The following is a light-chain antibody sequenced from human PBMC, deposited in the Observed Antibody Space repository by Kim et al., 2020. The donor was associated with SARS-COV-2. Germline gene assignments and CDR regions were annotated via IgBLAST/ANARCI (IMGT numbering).Light chain of an antibody. J-gene: IGKJ1*01. CDR1: ESISTY. CDR2: AAS. V-gene: IGKV1-39*01. Sequence: DIQMTQSPSSLSASVGDRVSITCRASESISTYLNWYQQKPGKAPNLLIYAASHLHSGVPSRFSGSGSGTDFTLTISSLQPEDFATYYCQQSYDTPTTFGQGTQVDIK. CDR3: QQSYDTPTT.